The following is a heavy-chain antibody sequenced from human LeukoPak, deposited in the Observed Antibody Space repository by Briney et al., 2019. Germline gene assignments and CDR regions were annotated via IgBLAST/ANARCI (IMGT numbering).Heavy chain of an antibody. Sequence: PSETLSLTCTVSGASISSYYWSWIRQPAGKGLQWIGRIYTSDNTNYNPSLKSRVTMSIDTSKNQLSLRLSSVTAADTAVYYCARASYSYDINGWVPFDYWGQGTLVTVSS. V-gene: IGHV4-4*07. D-gene: IGHD3-22*01. CDR3: ARASYSYDINGWVPFDY. CDR2: IYTSDNT. J-gene: IGHJ4*02. CDR1: GASISSYY.